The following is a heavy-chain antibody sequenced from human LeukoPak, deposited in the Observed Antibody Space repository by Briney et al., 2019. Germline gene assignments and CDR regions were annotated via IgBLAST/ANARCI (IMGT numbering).Heavy chain of an antibody. V-gene: IGHV5-51*01. CDR2: IYPGDSDT. J-gene: IGHJ6*02. CDR3: ARWDYGDYSYYYGMDV. CDR1: GYTFINYW. Sequence: GESLKISCKGSGYTFINYWIGWVRQMPGEGLKWMGIIYPGDSDTRYSPSFQGQVTISADKSISTAYLQWSSLKASDTAIYYCARWDYGDYSYYYGMDVWGQGTTVTVSS. D-gene: IGHD4-17*01.